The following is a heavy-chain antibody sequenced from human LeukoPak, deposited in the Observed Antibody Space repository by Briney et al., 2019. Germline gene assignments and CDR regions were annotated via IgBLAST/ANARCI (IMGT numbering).Heavy chain of an antibody. V-gene: IGHV4-39*01. CDR2: IFYSGKT. CDR1: GGSISVSSYY. J-gene: IGHJ6*03. D-gene: IGHD1-1*01. Sequence: SETLSLTCTVSGGSISVSSYYWGWIRQPPGKGLEWIGNIFYSGKTYYNPSLKSRVTISVDTSKNQFSLKLSSVTAADTAVYLCARHRDTGYYYYMDVWGTGTTVTVSS. CDR3: ARHRDTGYYYYMDV.